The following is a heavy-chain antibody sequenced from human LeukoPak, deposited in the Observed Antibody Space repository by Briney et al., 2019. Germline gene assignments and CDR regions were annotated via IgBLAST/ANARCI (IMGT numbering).Heavy chain of an antibody. CDR1: GGSISSYY. V-gene: IGHV4-4*07. CDR2: IYASGST. Sequence: SETLSLTCTVSGGSISSYYWSWIRQPAGKGLEWIGRIYASGSTNYNPSLKSRLTMSVDTSKNQFSLKLSSVTAADTAVYYCARATPTAMFEYWGQATLVTVSS. D-gene: IGHD5-18*01. J-gene: IGHJ4*02. CDR3: ARATPTAMFEY.